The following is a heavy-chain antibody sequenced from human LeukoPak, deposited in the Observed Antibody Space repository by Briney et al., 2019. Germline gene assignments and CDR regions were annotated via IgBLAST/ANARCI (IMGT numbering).Heavy chain of an antibody. J-gene: IGHJ4*02. CDR3: AGGLLWFGELLF. V-gene: IGHV3-30-3*01. Sequence: GRSLRLSCAASGFTFSNYAMHWVRQAPGKGLEWVAVISYDGSNKYYADSVKGRFTISRDNSKNTLYLQMNSLRAEDTAVYYCAGGLLWFGELLFWGQGTLVTVSS. CDR2: ISYDGSNK. D-gene: IGHD3-10*01. CDR1: GFTFSNYA.